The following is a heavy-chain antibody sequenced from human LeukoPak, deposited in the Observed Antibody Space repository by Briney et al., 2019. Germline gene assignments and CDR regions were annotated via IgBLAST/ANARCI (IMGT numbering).Heavy chain of an antibody. D-gene: IGHD2-15*01. CDR1: GFTFSSYS. J-gene: IGHJ6*02. Sequence: GGSLRLSCAASGFTFSSYSMNWVRQAPGKGLEWVSSISSSSSYIYYADSVKGRFTISRDNAKNSLYLQMNSLRAEDTAVYYCAGVSVVAATDYYYGMDVWGQGTTVTVSS. V-gene: IGHV3-21*01. CDR3: AGVSVVAATDYYYGMDV. CDR2: ISSSSSYI.